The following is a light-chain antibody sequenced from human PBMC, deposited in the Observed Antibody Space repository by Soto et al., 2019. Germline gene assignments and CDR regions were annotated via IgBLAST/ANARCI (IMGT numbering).Light chain of an antibody. Sequence: QSALTQPASVSGSPGQSVTISCTGTSSDVGAYNYVSWYQQHPGKAPKFMIYEVSNRPSGISDRFSGSKSGNTASLTISGLQAEDEADYYCSSYTAISSPAYVFGTGTKLTVL. V-gene: IGLV2-14*01. CDR2: EVS. J-gene: IGLJ1*01. CDR3: SSYTAISSPAYV. CDR1: SSDVGAYNY.